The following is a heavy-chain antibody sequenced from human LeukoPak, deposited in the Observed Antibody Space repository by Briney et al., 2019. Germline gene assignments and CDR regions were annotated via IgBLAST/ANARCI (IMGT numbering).Heavy chain of an antibody. D-gene: IGHD6-13*01. V-gene: IGHV3-30-3*01. J-gene: IGHJ4*02. CDR1: GFTFSSYA. Sequence: GRSLRLSCAASGFTFSSYAMHWVRQAPGKGLEWVAVISYDGSNKYYADSVKGRFTISRDNAKNSLYLQMNSLRAEDTALYYCAKDLWSIAAAGPFDYWGQGTLVTVSS. CDR3: AKDLWSIAAAGPFDY. CDR2: ISYDGSNK.